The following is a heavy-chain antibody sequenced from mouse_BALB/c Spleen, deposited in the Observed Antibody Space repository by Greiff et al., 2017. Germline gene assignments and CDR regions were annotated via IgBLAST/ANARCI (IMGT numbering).Heavy chain of an antibody. CDR3: ARHEDYDMGNYYAMDY. V-gene: IGHV5-12-1*01. CDR2: ISSGGGST. CDR1: GFAFSSYD. J-gene: IGHJ4*01. Sequence: EVMLVESGGGLVKPGGSLKLSCAASGFAFSSYDMSWVRQTPEKRLEWVAYISSGGGSTYYPDTVKGRFTISRDNAKNTLYLQMSSLKSEDTAMYYCARHEDYDMGNYYAMDYWGQGTSVTVSS. D-gene: IGHD2-4*01.